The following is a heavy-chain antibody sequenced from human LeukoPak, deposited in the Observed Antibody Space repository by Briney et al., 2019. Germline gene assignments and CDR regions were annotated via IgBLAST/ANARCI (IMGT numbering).Heavy chain of an antibody. V-gene: IGHV3-21*03. CDR3: GRTADYDFWSGYSDY. D-gene: IGHD3-3*01. CDR1: GFTFSSYT. CDR2: ISSSSSYI. Sequence: GGSLRLSCAASGFTFSSYTMNWVRQAPGKGLEWVSSISSSSSYIYYADSVKGRFTISRDNAKNSLHLQMNSLRAEDTAVYYCGRTADYDFWSGYSDYWGQGTLVTVSS. J-gene: IGHJ4*02.